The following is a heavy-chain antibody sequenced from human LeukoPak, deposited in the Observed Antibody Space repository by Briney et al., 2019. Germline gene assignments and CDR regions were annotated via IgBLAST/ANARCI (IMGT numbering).Heavy chain of an antibody. J-gene: IGHJ4*02. CDR1: GFTFSSFS. D-gene: IGHD4-17*01. CDR3: ARVIGSYGDSAY. CDR2: IASSSSSM. V-gene: IGHV3-48*04. Sequence: GGSLRLSCAASGFTFSSFSMNGVRQAPGKGLEWISYIASSSSSMYYADSVKGRFTISRDNAKNSLYLQMNSLTAEDTAVYYCARVIGSYGDSAYWGQGTLVTVSS.